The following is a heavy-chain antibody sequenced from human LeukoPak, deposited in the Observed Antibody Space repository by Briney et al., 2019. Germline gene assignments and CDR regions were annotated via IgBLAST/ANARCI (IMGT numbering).Heavy chain of an antibody. CDR2: IRTSTNYI. CDR1: GFTFSVYG. V-gene: IGHV3-21*01. D-gene: IGHD3-10*01. J-gene: IGHJ3*02. CDR3: ARDRGEDYYGSGNYLRAFDI. Sequence: PGGSLRLSCAASGFTFSVYGINWVRQAPGKGLEWVSSIRTSTNYIYSADSVKGRFTISRDNAKKSLYLQLNSLRAEDTAVYYCARDRGEDYYGSGNYLRAFDIWGQGTMVTVSS.